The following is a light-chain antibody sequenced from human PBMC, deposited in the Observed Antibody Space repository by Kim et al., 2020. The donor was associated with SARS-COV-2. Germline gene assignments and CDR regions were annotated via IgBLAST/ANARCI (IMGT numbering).Light chain of an antibody. J-gene: IGLJ1*01. V-gene: IGLV1-40*01. CDR3: RSYDSSLSGYV. CDR2: ANN. Sequence: GVTTSCSGTSSDNRADYDGHWYQQLPGTAANLLIIANNSRPSGVPDRFSGSKSGTSASLAITALEAEDEADYYCRSYDSSLSGYVFGTGTKVTVL. CDR1: SSDNRADYD.